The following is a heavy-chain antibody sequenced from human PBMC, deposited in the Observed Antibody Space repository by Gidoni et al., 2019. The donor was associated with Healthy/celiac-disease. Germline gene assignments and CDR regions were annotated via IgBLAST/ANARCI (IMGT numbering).Heavy chain of an antibody. V-gene: IGHV1-8*01. CDR3: ARVPAPQYYYYYYMDV. CDR1: GYTFTSYD. CDR2: MNPNSGNT. D-gene: IGHD2-2*01. Sequence: QVQLVQSGAEVKKPGASVKVSCKASGYTFTSYDINWVRQATGQGREWMGWMNPNSGNTGYAQKFPGRVTMTRNTSISTAYMELSSLRSEDTAVYYCARVPAPQYYYYYYMDVWGKGTTVTVSS. J-gene: IGHJ6*03.